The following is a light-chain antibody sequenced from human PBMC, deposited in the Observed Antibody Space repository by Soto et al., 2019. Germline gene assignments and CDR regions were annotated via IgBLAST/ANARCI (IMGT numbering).Light chain of an antibody. Sequence: DLPMTQSPSSLSASVGDRVTITCRASQSISNYLNWYQQKPGKAPKLLIYAASSLQSGDPSRFSGSGSGTDFTLSISSLQPEDFATYYCQQGYSTRAFGQGTKVEIK. CDR1: QSISNY. CDR3: QQGYSTRA. CDR2: AAS. J-gene: IGKJ1*01. V-gene: IGKV1-39*01.